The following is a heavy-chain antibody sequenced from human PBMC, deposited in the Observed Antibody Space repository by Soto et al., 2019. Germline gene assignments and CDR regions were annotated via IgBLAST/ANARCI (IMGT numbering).Heavy chain of an antibody. CDR3: ARARNWNFYDY. Sequence: QVQLQESGPGLVKPSQTLSLTCTVSGGPISSGDYYWTWIRQPPGKGLEWIGYIYYSGSTFYNPSLKSRLTISVDTSKNQFSLKLSSVTAADTAVYYCARARNWNFYDYWGQGTLVTVSS. CDR2: IYYSGST. V-gene: IGHV4-30-4*01. CDR1: GGPISSGDYY. J-gene: IGHJ4*02. D-gene: IGHD1-20*01.